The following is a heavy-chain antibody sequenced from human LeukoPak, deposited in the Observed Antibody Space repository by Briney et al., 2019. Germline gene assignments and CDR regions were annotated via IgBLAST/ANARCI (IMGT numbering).Heavy chain of an antibody. CDR2: ISTYNGNT. J-gene: IGHJ4*02. Sequence: ASVKVSCKASGYTFTTYAISWVRQAPGQGLEWMGWISTYNGNTNYAQKFQGRVTLTTDTSTRTAYMDLRSLRSDDTAVYYCARVGETSTGYYPFDYWGQGTLVTVSS. CDR3: ARVGETSTGYYPFDY. V-gene: IGHV1-18*01. CDR1: GYTFTTYA. D-gene: IGHD3-22*01.